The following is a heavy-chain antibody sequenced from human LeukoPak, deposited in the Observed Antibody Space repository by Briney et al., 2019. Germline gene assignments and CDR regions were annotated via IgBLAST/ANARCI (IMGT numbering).Heavy chain of an antibody. Sequence: PGGSLRLSCAASGFTFSAYWMSWVRQAPGKGLEWLANIKQDGSDKQYVDSVKGRFAISRDKPKTSVYLQMNSLRAEDTAVYYCVSTTRSSPFDNWGQGTLVTVSX. D-gene: IGHD1-1*01. CDR2: IKQDGSDK. J-gene: IGHJ4*02. CDR1: GFTFSAYW. V-gene: IGHV3-7*01. CDR3: VSTTRSSPFDN.